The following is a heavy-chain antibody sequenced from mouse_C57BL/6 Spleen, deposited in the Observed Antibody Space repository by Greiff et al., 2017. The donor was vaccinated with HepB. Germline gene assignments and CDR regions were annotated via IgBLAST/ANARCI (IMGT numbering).Heavy chain of an antibody. CDR2: ISDGGSYT. V-gene: IGHV5-4*01. CDR3: AREDYYGSSPPWFAY. D-gene: IGHD1-1*01. J-gene: IGHJ3*01. Sequence: EVHLVESGGGLVKPGGSLKLSCAASGFTFSSYAMSWVRQTPEKRLEWVATISDGGSYTYYPDNVKGRFTISRDNAKNNLYLQMSHLKSEDTAMYYCAREDYYGSSPPWFAYWGQGTLVTVSA. CDR1: GFTFSSYA.